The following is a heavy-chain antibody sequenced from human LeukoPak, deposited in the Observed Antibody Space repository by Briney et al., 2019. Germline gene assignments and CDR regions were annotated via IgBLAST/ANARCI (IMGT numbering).Heavy chain of an antibody. CDR1: GYSISSGYY. Sequence: SETLSLTCTVSGYSISSGYYWGWIRQPPGKGLEWIGSIYHSGSTYYNPSLKSRVTISVDTSKNQFSLKLSSVTAADTAVYYCARGGYCSSTRCYTVAFDIWGQGTMVTVSS. J-gene: IGHJ3*02. CDR2: IYHSGST. V-gene: IGHV4-38-2*02. D-gene: IGHD2-2*02. CDR3: ARGGYCSSTRCYTVAFDI.